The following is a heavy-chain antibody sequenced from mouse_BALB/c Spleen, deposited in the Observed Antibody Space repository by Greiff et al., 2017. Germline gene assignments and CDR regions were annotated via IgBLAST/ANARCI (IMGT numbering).Heavy chain of an antibody. CDR3: ARGGLRYDAGLAWFAY. CDR2: IWGDGST. D-gene: IGHD2-14*01. CDR1: GFSLTGYG. J-gene: IGHJ3*01. Sequence: QVQLKQSGPGLVAPSQSLSITCTVSGFSLTGYGVNWVRQPPGKGLEWLGMIWGDGSTDYNSALKSRLSISKDNSKSQVFLKMNSLQTDDTARYYCARGGLRYDAGLAWFAYWGQGTLVTVSA. V-gene: IGHV2-6-7*01.